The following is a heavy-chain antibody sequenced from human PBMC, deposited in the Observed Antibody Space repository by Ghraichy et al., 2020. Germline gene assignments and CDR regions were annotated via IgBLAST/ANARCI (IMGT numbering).Heavy chain of an antibody. D-gene: IGHD3-3*01. V-gene: IGHV4-4*07. CDR3: ARDGVLGVVEWSPYFDY. J-gene: IGHJ4*02. Sequence: GSLRLSCSVSGDSIRDYYWSWIRQPAGKGLEWIGRIYASGNTYYNPSLESRVTMSVDTSKNQFSLKLSSVTAADTAVYYCARDGVLGVVEWSPYFDYWGQGTLVTVSS. CDR1: GDSIRDYY. CDR2: IYASGNT.